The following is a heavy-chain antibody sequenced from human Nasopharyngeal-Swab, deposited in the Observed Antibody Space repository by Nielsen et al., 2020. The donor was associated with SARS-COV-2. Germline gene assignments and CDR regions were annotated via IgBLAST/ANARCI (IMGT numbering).Heavy chain of an antibody. CDR3: ARGSAVAGLGMRDAFDI. J-gene: IGHJ3*02. D-gene: IGHD6-19*01. V-gene: IGHV1-2*02. CDR1: GYTFTSYY. CDR2: INPNSGGT. Sequence: ASVKVSCKASGYTFTSYYMHWVRQAPGQGLEWMGWINPNSGGTNYAQKFQGRVTMTRDTSISTAYMELSRLRSGDTAVYYCARGSAVAGLGMRDAFDIWGQGTMVTVSS.